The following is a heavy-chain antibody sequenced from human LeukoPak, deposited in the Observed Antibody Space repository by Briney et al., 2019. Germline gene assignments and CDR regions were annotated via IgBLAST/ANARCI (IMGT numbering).Heavy chain of an antibody. CDR1: GFTFSSYS. V-gene: IGHV3-21*01. J-gene: IGHJ4*02. CDR3: ARRHDYGNYPDY. Sequence: GGSLRLSCAASGFTFSSYSMNWVRQAPGKGLEWASSISSSSSYIYYADSVKGRFTISRDNAKNSLYLQMNSLRAEDTAVYYCARRHDYGNYPDYWGQGTLVTVSS. CDR2: ISSSSSYI. D-gene: IGHD4-17*01.